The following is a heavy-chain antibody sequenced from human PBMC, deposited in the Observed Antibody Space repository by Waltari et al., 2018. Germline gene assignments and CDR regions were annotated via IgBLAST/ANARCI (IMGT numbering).Heavy chain of an antibody. CDR3: VRLEDCTGPGGNCYSADSFAMDV. CDR2: INHNGNI. Sequence: QVQLQQWGAGQLQPSETLSLTCAVNGVPFSGFYWGWIRQPPGKGLGWIGEINHNGNINRNPSLRSRLTMLIDTSKSQFALKLNSVTAADTGVYYCVRLEDCTGPGGNCYSADSFAMDVWGQGTMVTVSS. V-gene: IGHV4-34*02. D-gene: IGHD2-15*01. J-gene: IGHJ6*02. CDR1: GVPFSGFY.